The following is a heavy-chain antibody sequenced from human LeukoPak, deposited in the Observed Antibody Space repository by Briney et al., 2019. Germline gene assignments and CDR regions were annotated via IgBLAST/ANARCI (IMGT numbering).Heavy chain of an antibody. CDR2: INPNSGGT. Sequence: ASVKVSCKASGYTFTGYYMHWVRQAPGQGLEWMGWINPNSGGTNYAQKFQGRVTMTRDTSISTAYMELSRLRSDDTAVYYCARSVADCSSTSCYLGHYYYMDVWGKGTTVTVSS. CDR1: GYTFTGYY. D-gene: IGHD2-2*01. V-gene: IGHV1-2*02. J-gene: IGHJ6*03. CDR3: ARSVADCSSTSCYLGHYYYMDV.